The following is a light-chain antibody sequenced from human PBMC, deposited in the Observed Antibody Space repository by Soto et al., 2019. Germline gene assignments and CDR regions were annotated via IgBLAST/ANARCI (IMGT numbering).Light chain of an antibody. J-gene: IGKJ4*01. CDR3: QQYYSYPLT. CDR1: QGISSY. V-gene: IGKV1-8*01. CDR2: AAA. Sequence: AIRMTQSPSSLSASTGDRVTITCRASQGISSYLAWYQQKPWKAPKLLIYAAATLQSGVPSRFSGSGSGTDFTLTISCLQSGDFATYYCQQYYSYPLTFGGETKVEIK.